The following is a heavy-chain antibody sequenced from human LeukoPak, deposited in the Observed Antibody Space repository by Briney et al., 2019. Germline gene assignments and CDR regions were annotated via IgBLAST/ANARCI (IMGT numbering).Heavy chain of an antibody. V-gene: IGHV3-43*02. J-gene: IGHJ4*02. CDR2: ISPDGCST. Sequence: GGSLRLSCAASGFIFSSYAMHWVRQAPGKGLQWISLISPDGCSTYYADSVKGRFTISRDNIRNSLYLQMNSLTTEDTAFYYCAKDKAGTIVWYGRWAIGLFDYWGQGTLLTVSS. D-gene: IGHD6-13*01. CDR1: GFIFSSYA. CDR3: AKDKAGTIVWYGRWAIGLFDY.